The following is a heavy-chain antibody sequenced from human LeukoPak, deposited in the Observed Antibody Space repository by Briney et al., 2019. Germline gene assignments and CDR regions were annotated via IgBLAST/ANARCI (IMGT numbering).Heavy chain of an antibody. J-gene: IGHJ4*02. Sequence: PGGSLRRSCAASGFTFSTYGMHWVRQAPGQGLEGVALISSDGSNKDYADSVKGRFTISRDNSKNTLYVQMDSLRAEETAVYYCARDLRKGRYFDYWGQGTLVTVSS. CDR1: GFTFSTYG. V-gene: IGHV3-30*03. CDR3: ARDLRKGRYFDY. D-gene: IGHD3-10*01. CDR2: ISSDGSNK.